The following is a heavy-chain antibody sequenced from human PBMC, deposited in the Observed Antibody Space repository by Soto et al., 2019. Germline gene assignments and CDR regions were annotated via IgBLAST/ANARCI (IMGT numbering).Heavy chain of an antibody. D-gene: IGHD2-8*01. J-gene: IGHJ3*02. CDR1: GFTFSDFG. Sequence: QVQLVESGGGVVQPGRYLRLSCAVSGFTFSDFGMHWVRQAPGKGLEWVALIWYHGGNEEYADSVKGRFSISRDNSKNTLYLQMDSLRAEDTAVYYCARRGCVKGVCYNSYDMWGQGTMVTVSS. CDR3: ARRGCVKGVCYNSYDM. CDR2: IWYHGGNE. V-gene: IGHV3-33*03.